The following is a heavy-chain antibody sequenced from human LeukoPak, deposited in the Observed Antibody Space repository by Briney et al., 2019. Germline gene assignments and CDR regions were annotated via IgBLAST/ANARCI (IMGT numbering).Heavy chain of an antibody. CDR3: VPLQDSRFDP. J-gene: IGHJ5*02. V-gene: IGHV3-9*01. CDR2: ISWNSGSI. Sequence: PGGSLRLSCAASGFTFDDYTMHWVRQAPGKGLEWVSGISWNSGSIGYADSVKGRFTISRDNAKNSLYLQTNSLRAEDTALYYCVPLQDSRFDPWGQGTLVTVSS. D-gene: IGHD5-18*01. CDR1: GFTFDDYT.